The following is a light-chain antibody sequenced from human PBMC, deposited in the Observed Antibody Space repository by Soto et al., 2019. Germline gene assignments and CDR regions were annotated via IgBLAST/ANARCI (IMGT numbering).Light chain of an antibody. J-gene: IGKJ2*01. CDR3: HQSGSSPFT. Sequence: EIVLTQSPGTLSLSPGQRATLSCRASQSLSSNYLAWYEQKPGQAPSLLIYGASTRATGIPDRFSGSGSGTDFTLTISKVEPEDVAVYYCHQSGSSPFTFGQGTKLEIK. V-gene: IGKV3-20*01. CDR1: QSLSSNY. CDR2: GAS.